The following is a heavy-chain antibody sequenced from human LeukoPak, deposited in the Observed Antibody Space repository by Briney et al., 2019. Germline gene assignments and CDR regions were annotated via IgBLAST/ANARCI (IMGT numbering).Heavy chain of an antibody. J-gene: IGHJ4*02. CDR1: GFTFSNYN. Sequence: GGSLRLSCAASGFTFSNYNINWVRQAPGKGLEWVSSICGSSSYIYYADSVKGRFTSSRDNAKNSLYLQMNSLRAEDTAVYYCARAGCSGGSCYDYWGQGTLVTVSS. CDR3: ARAGCSGGSCYDY. CDR2: ICGSSSYI. V-gene: IGHV3-21*01. D-gene: IGHD2-15*01.